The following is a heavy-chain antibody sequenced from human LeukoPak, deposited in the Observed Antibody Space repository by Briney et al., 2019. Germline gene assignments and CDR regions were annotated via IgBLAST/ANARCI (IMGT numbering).Heavy chain of an antibody. J-gene: IGHJ3*02. CDR1: GFTFSSYS. D-gene: IGHD6-19*01. Sequence: PGGSLRLSCAASGFTFSSYSMNWVRQAPGMGLEWVSSISSSSSYIYYADSVKGRFTISRDNAKNSLYLQMNSLRAEDTAVYYCARDVGWQWPDAFDIWGQGTMVTVSS. V-gene: IGHV3-21*01. CDR2: ISSSSSYI. CDR3: ARDVGWQWPDAFDI.